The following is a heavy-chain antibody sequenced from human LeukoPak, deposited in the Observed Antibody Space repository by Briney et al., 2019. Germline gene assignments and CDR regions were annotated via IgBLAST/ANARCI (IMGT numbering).Heavy chain of an antibody. CDR1: GGSISSYY. CDR2: IYYSGST. CDR3: ARFVVVPAAILGYWFDP. J-gene: IGHJ5*02. Sequence: SETLSLTCTVSGGSISSYYWSWLRQPPGKGLEGIGDIYYSGSTNYNPSLKSRGTISVDTSKNQFSLKLSSVTAAATAVYYCARFVVVPAAILGYWFDPWGQGTLVTVSS. V-gene: IGHV4-59*01. D-gene: IGHD2-2*01.